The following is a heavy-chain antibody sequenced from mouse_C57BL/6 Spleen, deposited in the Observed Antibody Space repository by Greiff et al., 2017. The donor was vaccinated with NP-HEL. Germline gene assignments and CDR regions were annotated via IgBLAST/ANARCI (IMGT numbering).Heavy chain of an antibody. V-gene: IGHV1-52*01. CDR3: ARVREGGLLPFDY. CDR1: GYTFTSYW. Sequence: QVQLQQPGAELVRPGSSVKLSCKASGYTFTSYWMHWVKQRPIQGLEWIGNIDPSDSETHYNQKFKDKATLTVDKSSSTAYMQLSSLTSEDSAVYYCARVREGGLLPFDYWGQGTTLTVSS. CDR2: IDPSDSET. D-gene: IGHD2-3*01. J-gene: IGHJ2*01.